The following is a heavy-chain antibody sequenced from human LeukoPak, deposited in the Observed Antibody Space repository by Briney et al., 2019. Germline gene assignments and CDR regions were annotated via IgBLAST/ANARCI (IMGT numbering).Heavy chain of an antibody. D-gene: IGHD3-10*01. CDR3: ASTHVTMVRGIIDY. CDR1: GGSFSGYY. V-gene: IGHV4-34*01. Sequence: PSETLSLTCAVYGGSFSGYYWSWIRQPPGKGLEWIGEINHSGSTNYNPSLKSRVTISADTSKNQFSLKLSSVTAADTAVYYCASTHVTMVRGIIDYWGQGTLVTVSS. CDR2: INHSGST. J-gene: IGHJ4*02.